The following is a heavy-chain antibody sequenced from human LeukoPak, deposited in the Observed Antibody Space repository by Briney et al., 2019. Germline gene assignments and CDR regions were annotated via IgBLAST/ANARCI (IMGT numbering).Heavy chain of an antibody. CDR1: GFTFSSYS. V-gene: IGHV3-48*01. Sequence: PGGSLRLSCAASGFTFSSYSMNWVRQAPGKGLEWISYISETSSFMYYADSVKGRFTISRDNAKNSLYLQMSSLRAEDTAVYYCANDGAYYDSNTDAFDIWGQGTMVTVSS. J-gene: IGHJ3*02. CDR3: ANDGAYYDSNTDAFDI. CDR2: ISETSSFM. D-gene: IGHD3-22*01.